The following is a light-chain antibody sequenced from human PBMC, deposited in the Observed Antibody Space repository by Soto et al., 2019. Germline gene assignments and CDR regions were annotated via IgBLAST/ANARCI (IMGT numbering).Light chain of an antibody. V-gene: IGLV2-23*02. CDR1: SSDVGSYNL. CDR2: EVS. J-gene: IGLJ1*01. Sequence: QSALTQPASVSGSPEQSITISCTGTSSDVGSYNLVSWYQQHPGKAPKLMIYEVSKRPSGVSNRFSGSKSGNTASLTISGLQAEDEADYYCCSYAGSSTVFGTGTKLTVL. CDR3: CSYAGSSTV.